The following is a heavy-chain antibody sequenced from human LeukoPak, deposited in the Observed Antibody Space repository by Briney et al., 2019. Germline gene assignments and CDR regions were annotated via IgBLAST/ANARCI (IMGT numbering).Heavy chain of an antibody. V-gene: IGHV3-30*03. Sequence: HPGGSLRLSCAASGFTFSSYGMRWVRQAPGKGLEWVAVTSYDGSNKYYADSVKGRFTISRDNSKNTLYMQMNSLRAEDAGVYYCARSGGGYFDYWGPGTLVTVSS. CDR3: ARSGGGYFDY. J-gene: IGHJ4*02. CDR1: GFTFSSYG. D-gene: IGHD1-14*01. CDR2: TSYDGSNK.